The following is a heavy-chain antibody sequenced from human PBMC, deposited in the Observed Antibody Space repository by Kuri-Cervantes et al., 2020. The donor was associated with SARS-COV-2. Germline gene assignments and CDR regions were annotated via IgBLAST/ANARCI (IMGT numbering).Heavy chain of an antibody. J-gene: IGHJ4*02. D-gene: IGHD6-13*01. Sequence: GESLKISCAASGFTFSSYSMNWVRQAPGKGLEWVSSISSSSSYIYYADSVKGRFTISRDNAKNSLYLQMNSLRAEDTAVYYCTKWTIAASGSLDYWGQGTLVTVSS. CDR1: GFTFSSYS. V-gene: IGHV3-21*01. CDR2: ISSSSSYI. CDR3: TKWTIAASGSLDY.